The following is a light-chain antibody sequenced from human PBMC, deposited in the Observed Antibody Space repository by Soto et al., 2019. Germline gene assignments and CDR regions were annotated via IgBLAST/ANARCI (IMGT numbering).Light chain of an antibody. CDR2: RAL. CDR3: QQYNNWPRT. Sequence: EIVMTQSPATLSVSPGERATLSCRASQSVNSNLAWYQQKPGQAPRLLIYRALTSATGIPARFSGSGSGTYFTLTISGLQSEDFAVYYWQQYNNWPRTFGQGTKVEIK. V-gene: IGKV3-15*01. J-gene: IGKJ1*01. CDR1: QSVNSN.